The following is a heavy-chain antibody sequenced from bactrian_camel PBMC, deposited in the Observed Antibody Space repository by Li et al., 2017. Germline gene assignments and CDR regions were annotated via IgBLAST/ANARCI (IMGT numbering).Heavy chain of an antibody. D-gene: IGHD2*01. CDR1: GFTFSSYY. Sequence: VQLVESGGGSVQAGGSLTLSCAASGFTFSSYYMSWVRQAPGKGLEWVSSIYSDPSKTYYADSVKGRFTISRDNATNTVYLQMNSLKPEDTAVYYCVSLVGRPLVHQGTQVTVS. CDR2: IYSDPSKT. J-gene: IGHJ4*01. V-gene: IGHV3-2*01.